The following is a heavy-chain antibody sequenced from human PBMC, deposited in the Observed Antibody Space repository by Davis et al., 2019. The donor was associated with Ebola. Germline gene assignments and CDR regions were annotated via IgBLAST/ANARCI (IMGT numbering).Heavy chain of an antibody. CDR2: INHSGST. V-gene: IGHV4-34*01. J-gene: IGHJ4*02. CDR1: GGSFSGYY. D-gene: IGHD3-22*01. Sequence: SETLSLTCAVYGGSFSGYYWSWIRQPPGKGLEWIGEINHSGSTNYNPSLKSRVTISVDTSKNQFSLKLSSVTAADTAVYYCAREGITMIVVVITPGGYFDYWGQGTLVTVSS. CDR3: AREGITMIVVVITPGGYFDY.